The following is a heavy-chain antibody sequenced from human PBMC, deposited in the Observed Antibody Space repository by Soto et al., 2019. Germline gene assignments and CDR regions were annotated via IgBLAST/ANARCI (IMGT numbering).Heavy chain of an antibody. J-gene: IGHJ5*02. CDR2: TYFRSKWYN. Sequence: PSETLSLTCAISGDSVSSNTASLNWIRQSPSRGLEWLGRTYFRSKWYNDYAVPVKSRIIINPDTSNNQFSLQLNSVTPEDTAVYFCAKGDNLGPKTGYAFDPWGQGIMVTVSS. CDR3: AKGDNLGPKTGYAFDP. CDR1: GDSVSSNTAS. V-gene: IGHV6-1*01. D-gene: IGHD5-12*01.